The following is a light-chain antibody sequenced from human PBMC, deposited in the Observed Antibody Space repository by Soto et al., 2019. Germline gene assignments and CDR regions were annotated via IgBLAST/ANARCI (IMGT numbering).Light chain of an antibody. CDR3: SSYTSSSTRV. Sequence: QSALAQPASVPGSPGQSITISCTGTSSDVGSYNLVSWYQQHPGKAPKLMIYEVSNRPSGVSNRFSGSKSGNTASLTISGLQAEDEADYYCSSYTSSSTRVFGTGTKVTVL. CDR1: SSDVGSYNL. J-gene: IGLJ1*01. V-gene: IGLV2-14*02. CDR2: EVS.